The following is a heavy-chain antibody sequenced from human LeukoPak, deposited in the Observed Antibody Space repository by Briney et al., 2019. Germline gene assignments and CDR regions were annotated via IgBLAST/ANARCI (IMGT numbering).Heavy chain of an antibody. Sequence: QPWGSLRLSCAASGFTFSSYAMSWVRQAPGKGLEWVSSISGSGGSTYYADSVKGRFTISRDNSKSTLYLQMNSLRAEDTAVYYCARASAGYSSGWYGDYWGQGTLVTASS. CDR2: ISGSGGST. V-gene: IGHV3-23*01. J-gene: IGHJ4*02. CDR3: ARASAGYSSGWYGDY. D-gene: IGHD6-19*01. CDR1: GFTFSSYA.